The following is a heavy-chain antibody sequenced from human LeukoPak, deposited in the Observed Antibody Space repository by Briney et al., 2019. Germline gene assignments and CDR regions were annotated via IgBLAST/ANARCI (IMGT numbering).Heavy chain of an antibody. CDR2: ISGSGGST. J-gene: IGHJ4*02. Sequence: QPGGSLRLSCAASGFTFSSYAMSWVRQAPGKGLEWVSAISGSGGSTYYADSVKGRFTISRDNSKNTLYLQMNSLRAEDTAVYYCARDSRYSGSYYEDYWGQGTLVTVSS. CDR1: GFTFSSYA. CDR3: ARDSRYSGSYYEDY. V-gene: IGHV3-23*01. D-gene: IGHD1-26*01.